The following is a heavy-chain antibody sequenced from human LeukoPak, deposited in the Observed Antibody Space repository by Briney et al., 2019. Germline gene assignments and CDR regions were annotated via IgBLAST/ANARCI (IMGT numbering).Heavy chain of an antibody. CDR3: ARGGYCSSTSCISEYYFDY. J-gene: IGHJ4*02. V-gene: IGHV1-2*02. Sequence: ASVKVSCKASGYTFTSYYMHWVRQAPGQGLEWMGWINPNSGGTNYAQKFQGRVTMTRDTSISTAYMELSRLRSDDTAVYYCARGGYCSSTSCISEYYFDYWGQGTLVTVSS. CDR1: GYTFTSYY. CDR2: INPNSGGT. D-gene: IGHD2-2*01.